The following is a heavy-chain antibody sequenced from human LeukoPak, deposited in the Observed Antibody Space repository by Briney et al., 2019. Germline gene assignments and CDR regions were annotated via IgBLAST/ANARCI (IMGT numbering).Heavy chain of an antibody. V-gene: IGHV4-34*01. Sequence: KPSETLSLTCAVYGGSFSGYYWSWIRQPPGKGLEWIGEINHSGSTNYNPSLKSRVTISVDTSKNQFSLKLSSVTAADTAVYYCATNIAARVDYWGQGTLVTVSS. CDR1: GGSFSGYY. D-gene: IGHD6-6*01. J-gene: IGHJ4*02. CDR3: ATNIAARVDY. CDR2: INHSGST.